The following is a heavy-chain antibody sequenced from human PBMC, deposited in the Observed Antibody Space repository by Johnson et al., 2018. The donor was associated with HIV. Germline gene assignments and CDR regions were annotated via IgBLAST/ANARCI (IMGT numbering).Heavy chain of an antibody. Sequence: QVQLVESGGGLVQPGGSLRLSCAASGFTFSSFWMTWVRQAPGKGLEWVAVISYDGSDKYYADSVKGRFTISRDNAKNTLYLQMNSLRAEDTAMYFCARGGAFHAFDICGQGTMVTVSS. CDR1: GFTFSSFW. V-gene: IGHV3-30*03. CDR2: ISYDGSDK. J-gene: IGHJ3*02. CDR3: ARGGAFHAFDI. D-gene: IGHD3-3*02.